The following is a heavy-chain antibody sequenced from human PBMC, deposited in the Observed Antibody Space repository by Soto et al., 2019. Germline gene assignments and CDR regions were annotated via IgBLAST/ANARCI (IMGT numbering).Heavy chain of an antibody. CDR1: GYTFTGYY. V-gene: IGHV1-2*02. CDR2: INPASAGT. Sequence: ASVKVSCKASGYTFTGYYMHWVRQAPGQGLEWMGWINPASAGTNYAQKFQGRVTMIRDTSTSTVYMELSSLRSDDTAVYYCARGLQNSDCWGHGTLVTVSS. D-gene: IGHD4-4*01. J-gene: IGHJ5*01. CDR3: ARGLQNSDC.